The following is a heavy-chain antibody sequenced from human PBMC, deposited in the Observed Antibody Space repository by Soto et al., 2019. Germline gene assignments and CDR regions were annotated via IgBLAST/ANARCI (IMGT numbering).Heavy chain of an antibody. CDR1: GGSISSYY. Sequence: SETLSLTCTVSGGSISSYYWSWIRQPPGKGLEWIGYIYYSGSTNYNPSLKSRVTISVDASKNQFSLMLSSVTAADTAVYYCARVQEYSSSWYGWYFDLWGRGTLVTVSS. V-gene: IGHV4-59*01. J-gene: IGHJ2*01. CDR3: ARVQEYSSSWYGWYFDL. D-gene: IGHD6-13*01. CDR2: IYYSGST.